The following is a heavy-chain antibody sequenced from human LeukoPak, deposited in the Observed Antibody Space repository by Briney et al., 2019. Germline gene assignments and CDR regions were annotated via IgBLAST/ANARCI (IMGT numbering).Heavy chain of an antibody. Sequence: PGGSLRLSCAASGFTFSSYSMNWVRQAPGKGLEWVSSISSSSSYIYYADSVKGRFTISRDNAKNSLYLQMNSLRAEDTALYYCARAGYDFWSGYYGEGFDYWGQGTLVTVSS. D-gene: IGHD3-3*01. J-gene: IGHJ4*02. CDR3: ARAGYDFWSGYYGEGFDY. CDR2: ISSSSSYI. V-gene: IGHV3-21*04. CDR1: GFTFSSYS.